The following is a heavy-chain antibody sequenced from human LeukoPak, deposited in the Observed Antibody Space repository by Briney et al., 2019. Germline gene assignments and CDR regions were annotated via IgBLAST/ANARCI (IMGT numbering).Heavy chain of an antibody. CDR3: ARTYPGNGMDV. V-gene: IGHV4-4*07. J-gene: IGHJ6*02. CDR2: VLTSGST. Sequence: SETLSLTCTVSGGSISGYIWGWIRQPAGKGLEWIGRVLTSGSTNYNPSLKSRVTISVDTSKNQFSLKLSSVTAADTAVYYCARTYPGNGMDVWGQGTTVTVSS. CDR1: GGSISGYI. D-gene: IGHD3-10*01.